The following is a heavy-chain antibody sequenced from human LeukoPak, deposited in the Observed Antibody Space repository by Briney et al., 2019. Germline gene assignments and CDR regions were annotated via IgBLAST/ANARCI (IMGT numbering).Heavy chain of an antibody. D-gene: IGHD1-1*01. CDR3: ARGWRFEYDY. J-gene: IGHJ4*02. CDR1: GGSISSGGYY. CDR2: IYYSGST. Sequence: PSETLSLTCTVSGGSISSGGYYWSWTRQHPGKGLEWIGYIYYSGSTYYNPSLKSRVTISVDTSKNQFSLKLSSVTAADTAVYYCARGWRFEYDYWGQGTLVTVSS. V-gene: IGHV4-31*03.